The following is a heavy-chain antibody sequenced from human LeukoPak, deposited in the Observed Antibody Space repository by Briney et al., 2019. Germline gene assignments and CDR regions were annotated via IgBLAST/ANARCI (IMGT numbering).Heavy chain of an antibody. CDR2: IFHTGHT. Sequence: PSQTLSLTCAVSGGSISSCDFPWSWIRQPPGKGLEWIGYIFHTGHTSYNPSLKSRVTISVDMSKNQLSLRLTSVTAADTAVYYCARGFYGAGSHFDYWGQGTLVTVSS. CDR3: ARGFYGAGSHFDY. V-gene: IGHV4-30-2*01. J-gene: IGHJ4*02. D-gene: IGHD3-10*01. CDR1: GGSISSCDFP.